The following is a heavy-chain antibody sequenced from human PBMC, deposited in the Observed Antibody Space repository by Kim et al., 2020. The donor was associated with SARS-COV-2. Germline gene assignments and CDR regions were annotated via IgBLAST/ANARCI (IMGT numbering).Heavy chain of an antibody. D-gene: IGHD2-15*01. V-gene: IGHV3-7*01. J-gene: IGHJ4*02. CDR3: ARPRYSS. CDR1: GFTFSSFW. Sequence: GGSLRLSCAASGFTFSSFWMTCVRQAPGKGLEWVANINEDGSQKYYIDSVKGRFTISRDNAKNSVYLQMNSLRAEDTAVYYCARPRYSSWGQGILVTVSS. CDR2: INEDGSQK.